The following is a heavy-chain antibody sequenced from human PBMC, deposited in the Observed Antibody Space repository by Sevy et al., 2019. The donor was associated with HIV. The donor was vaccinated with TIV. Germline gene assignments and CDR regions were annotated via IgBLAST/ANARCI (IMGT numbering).Heavy chain of an antibody. CDR1: GFTVSRNY. D-gene: IGHD6-19*01. CDR2: IYSDGKT. CDR3: AGWSSAWTLFDY. Sequence: GGSLRLSCAASGFTVSRNYMSLVRQAPGKGLEWVSVIYSDGKTFYADSVQDRFTISRDNSKNTLYLQMNSLRAEDTAVYYCAGWSSAWTLFDYWGQGTLVTVSS. V-gene: IGHV3-66*01. J-gene: IGHJ4*02.